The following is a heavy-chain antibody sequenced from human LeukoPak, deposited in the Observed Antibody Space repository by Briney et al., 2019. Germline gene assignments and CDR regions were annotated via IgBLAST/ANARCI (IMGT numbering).Heavy chain of an antibody. Sequence: GGSLRLSCAASGFTVSGNYMSWVRQAPGKGLEWVSVIYSGGSTYYADSVKGRFTISRDNSKNTLYLQMNSLRAEDTAVYYCARDAGGGYDRMANFYGMDVWGQGTTVTVSS. CDR3: ARDAGGGYDRMANFYGMDV. J-gene: IGHJ6*02. CDR1: GFTVSGNY. V-gene: IGHV3-66*01. D-gene: IGHD3-22*01. CDR2: IYSGGST.